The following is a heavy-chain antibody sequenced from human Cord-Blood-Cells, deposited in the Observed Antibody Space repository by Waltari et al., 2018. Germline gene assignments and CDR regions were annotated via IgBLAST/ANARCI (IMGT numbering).Heavy chain of an antibody. CDR3: ARSSYSSSWYWFDP. V-gene: IGHV1-2*04. CDR2: INPNSGGT. Sequence: QVQLVQSAAAVKKPGASVKVPCKASGDTFTAYYMHWVGHAPGHGLEWMGWINPNSGGTNYAQKFQGWVTMTRDTSISTAYMELSRRRSDDTAVYYCARSSYSSSWYWFDPWGQGTLVTVSS. J-gene: IGHJ5*02. D-gene: IGHD6-13*01. CDR1: GDTFTAYY.